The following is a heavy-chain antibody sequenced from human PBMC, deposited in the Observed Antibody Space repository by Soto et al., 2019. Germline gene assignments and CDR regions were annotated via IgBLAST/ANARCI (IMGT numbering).Heavy chain of an antibody. J-gene: IGHJ4*02. CDR2: IYYSGST. CDR3: ARLWAARFDD. V-gene: IGHV4-39*01. Sequence: PSETLSLTCTVSGGSISSSSYYWGWIRQPPGKGLEWIGSIYYSGSTYYNPSLKSRVTISVDTSKNQFSLKLSSVTAADTAVYYCARLWAARFDDWGQGTLVTVSS. D-gene: IGHD6-6*01. CDR1: GGSISSSSYY.